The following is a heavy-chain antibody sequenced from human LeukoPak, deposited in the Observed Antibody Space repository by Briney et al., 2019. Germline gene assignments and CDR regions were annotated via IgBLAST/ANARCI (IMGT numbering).Heavy chain of an antibody. CDR2: INAGNGNT. V-gene: IGHV1-3*01. D-gene: IGHD3-3*02. CDR1: GYTFTSYS. CDR3: ARATLGSIFDY. Sequence: ASVKVSCKASGYTFTSYSMHWVRQAPGQRLEWMGWINAGNGNTKFSQKFQGRVTITRDTSASTAYMELSSLRSEDTAVYYCARATLGSIFDYWGQGTLVTVSS. J-gene: IGHJ4*02.